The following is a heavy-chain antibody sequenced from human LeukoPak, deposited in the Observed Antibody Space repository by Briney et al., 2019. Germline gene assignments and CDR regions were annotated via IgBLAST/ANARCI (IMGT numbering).Heavy chain of an antibody. D-gene: IGHD6-19*01. CDR3: AREVIAVAGFDY. CDR1: GFTFSSYS. J-gene: IGHJ4*02. V-gene: IGHV3-21*01. CDR2: ISSSSSYI. Sequence: PGGSLRFSCAASGFTFSSYSMNWVRQAPGKGLEWVSSISSSSSYIYYADSVKGRFTISRDNAKNSLYLQMNSLRAEDTAVYYCAREVIAVAGFDYWGQGTLVTVSS.